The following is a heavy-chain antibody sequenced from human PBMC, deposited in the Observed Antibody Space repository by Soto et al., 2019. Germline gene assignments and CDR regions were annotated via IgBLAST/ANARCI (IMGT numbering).Heavy chain of an antibody. Sequence: SETLSLTCAVYGGSFSGYYWSWIRQPPGKGLEWIGEINHSGSTNYNPPLKSRVTISVDTSKNQFSLKLSSVTAADTAVYYCARVTRDYYDSSGYYRRYYYYGMDVWGQGTTVTVSS. V-gene: IGHV4-34*01. CDR2: INHSGST. CDR1: GGSFSGYY. CDR3: ARVTRDYYDSSGYYRRYYYYGMDV. J-gene: IGHJ6*02. D-gene: IGHD3-22*01.